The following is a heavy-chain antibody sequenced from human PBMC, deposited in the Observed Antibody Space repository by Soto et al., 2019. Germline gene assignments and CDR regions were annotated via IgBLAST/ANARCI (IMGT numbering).Heavy chain of an antibody. V-gene: IGHV5-10-1*01. CDR3: ARQIYDSDTGPNFQYYFDS. CDR2: IDPSDSQT. D-gene: IGHD3-22*01. CDR1: GYSFAGYW. J-gene: IGHJ4*02. Sequence: GESLKISCKGSGYSFAGYWITWVRQKPGKGLEWMGRIDPSDSQTYYSPSLRGHVTISVTKSTTTVFLQWSSLRASDTAMYYCARQIYDSDTGPNFQYYFDSWGQGTPVTVS.